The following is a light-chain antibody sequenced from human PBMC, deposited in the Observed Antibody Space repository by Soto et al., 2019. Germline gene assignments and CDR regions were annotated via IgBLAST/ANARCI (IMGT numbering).Light chain of an antibody. J-gene: IGKJ5*01. CDR3: QQRRNWPIT. CDR2: DAS. Sequence: EIVLTQSPATLSLSRGERATLSCRASQSIIIYLALYQQKPGQAPRLLIYDASNRATGVPARFSGSGSETDFTLTISSLEPEDFAVYYCQQRRNWPITFGQGTRLEIK. V-gene: IGKV3-11*01. CDR1: QSIIIY.